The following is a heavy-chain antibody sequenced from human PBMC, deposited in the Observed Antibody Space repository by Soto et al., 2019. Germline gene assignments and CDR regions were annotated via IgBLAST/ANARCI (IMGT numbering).Heavy chain of an antibody. V-gene: IGHV3-66*01. CDR3: ARDKYYDSSGYYYPLGYYYGMDV. D-gene: IGHD3-22*01. CDR1: GFTVSSNY. Sequence: GGSLRLSCAASGFTVSSNYMSWVRQAPGKGLEWVSVIYSGGSTYYADSVKGRFTISRDNSKNTLYLQMNSLRAEDTAVYYCARDKYYDSSGYYYPLGYYYGMDVWGQGTTVTVSS. CDR2: IYSGGST. J-gene: IGHJ6*02.